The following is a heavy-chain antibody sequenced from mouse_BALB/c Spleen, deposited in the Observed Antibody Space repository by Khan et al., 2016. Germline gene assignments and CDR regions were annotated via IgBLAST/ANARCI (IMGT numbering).Heavy chain of an antibody. CDR1: GYSFTGYY. Sequence: LVKTGTSVKISCKATGYSFTGYYMHWVKQSHGKSLEWIGYISCDNGATRYNQKFKGKATFTVDTSYSTAYMQFNSLTSEDSAVYYCGSSSWSTCYYAMVSWGPGTSVPVSS. CDR2: ISCDNGAT. J-gene: IGHJ4*01. V-gene: IGHV1S34*01. CDR3: GSSSWSTCYYAMVS.